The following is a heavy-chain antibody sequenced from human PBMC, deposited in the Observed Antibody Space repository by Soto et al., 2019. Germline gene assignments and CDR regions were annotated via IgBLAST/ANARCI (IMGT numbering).Heavy chain of an antibody. Sequence: GGSLRLSCAASGFTFSNYLMTWVRQAPGKGLEWVSGISGSGDSTYYADSVKGRFTISRDNSKNTLYLQMNSLRAEDTAVYYCAKGVPGIAVAGTGYFQHWGQGTLVIV. J-gene: IGHJ1*01. CDR2: ISGSGDST. D-gene: IGHD6-19*01. CDR1: GFTFSNYL. V-gene: IGHV3-23*01. CDR3: AKGVPGIAVAGTGYFQH.